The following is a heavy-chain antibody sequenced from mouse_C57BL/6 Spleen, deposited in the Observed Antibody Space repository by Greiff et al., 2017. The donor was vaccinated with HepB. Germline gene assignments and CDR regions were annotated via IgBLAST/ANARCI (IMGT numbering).Heavy chain of an antibody. CDR1: GFTFSSYT. CDR3: ARQGLIRGRDFDY. J-gene: IGHJ2*01. Sequence: EVHLVESGGGLVKPGGSLKLSCAASGFTFSSYTMSWVRQTPEKRLEWVATISGGGGNTYYPDSVKGRFTISRANAKNTLYLQMSSLRSEDTALYYCARQGLIRGRDFDYWGQGTTLTVSS. CDR2: ISGGGGNT. V-gene: IGHV5-9*01. D-gene: IGHD2-3*01.